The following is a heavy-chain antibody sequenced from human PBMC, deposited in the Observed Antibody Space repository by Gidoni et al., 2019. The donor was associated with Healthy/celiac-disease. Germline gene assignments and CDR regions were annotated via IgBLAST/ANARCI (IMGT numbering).Heavy chain of an antibody. CDR2: IYPGDSDT. D-gene: IGHD6-6*01. V-gene: IGHV5-51*01. J-gene: IGHJ4*02. CDR3: ARHAYSSSPIDY. Sequence: GWVRQMPGKGLEWMGIIYPGDSDTRYSPSFQGQVTISADKSISTAYLQWSSLKASDTAMYYCARHAYSSSPIDYWGQGTLVTVSS.